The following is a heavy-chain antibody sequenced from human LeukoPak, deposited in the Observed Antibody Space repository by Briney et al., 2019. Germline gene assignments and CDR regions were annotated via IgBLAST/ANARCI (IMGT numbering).Heavy chain of an antibody. CDR1: GFTVTNNY. V-gene: IGHV3-53*01. Sequence: GGSLRLSCAASGFTVTNNYISWVRQAPGKGLEWVSVMYTGGSTYYADSVKGRFTISRDISKNTLYLQMNSLRAEDTAVYYCARGAATGPTLGLDYWGQGTLVTVSS. D-gene: IGHD6-13*01. CDR2: MYTGGST. J-gene: IGHJ4*02. CDR3: ARGAATGPTLGLDY.